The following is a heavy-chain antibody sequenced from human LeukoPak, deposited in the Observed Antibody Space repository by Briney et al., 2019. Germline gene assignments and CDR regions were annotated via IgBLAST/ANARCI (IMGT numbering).Heavy chain of an antibody. CDR2: IHYSGST. CDR1: GGSISSGDYY. V-gene: IGHV4-30-4*01. CDR3: ARTVYGGNLEYYFDY. Sequence: PSETLSLTCTVSGGSISSGDYYWSWIRQPPGKGLEWIGYIHYSGSTYQNPSLKSRVTILVDTSKNQFSLKLSSVTAADTAVYYCARTVYGGNLEYYFDYWGQGTLVTVSS. D-gene: IGHD4-23*01. J-gene: IGHJ4*02.